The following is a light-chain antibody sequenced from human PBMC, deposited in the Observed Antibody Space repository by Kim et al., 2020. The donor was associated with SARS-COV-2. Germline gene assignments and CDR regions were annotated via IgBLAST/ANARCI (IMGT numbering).Light chain of an antibody. V-gene: IGLV2-14*03. J-gene: IGLJ1*01. CDR1: RSDVGGYNY. Sequence: QSITISCTGTRSDVGGYNYISWYQQHPGKAPKLMIYDVSNRPSGVSNRFSGSKSGNTASLTISGLQAEDEADYYCSSYTSSSTLVFGTGTKVTVL. CDR3: SSYTSSSTLV. CDR2: DVS.